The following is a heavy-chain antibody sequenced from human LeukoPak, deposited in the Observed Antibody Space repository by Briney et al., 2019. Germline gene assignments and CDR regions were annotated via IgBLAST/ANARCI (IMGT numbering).Heavy chain of an antibody. Sequence: ASVKVSCKASGYTFTTYYLHWVRQAPGQGLEWMGIINLSGTSTTYAQKFQGRVTMTMDTSTSTVYMELSSLRSEDTAMYYCARGPPGRVYDSSKKGLFDPWGQGTLVTVSS. J-gene: IGHJ5*02. CDR2: INLSGTST. CDR1: GYTFTTYY. D-gene: IGHD3-22*01. V-gene: IGHV1-46*01. CDR3: ARGPPGRVYDSSKKGLFDP.